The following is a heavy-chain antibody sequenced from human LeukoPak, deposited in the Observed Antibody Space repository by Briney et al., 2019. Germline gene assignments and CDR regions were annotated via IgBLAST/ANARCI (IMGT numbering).Heavy chain of an antibody. V-gene: IGHV1-2*02. CDR1: GYTFTGYY. J-gene: IGHJ4*02. Sequence: RASVKVSCKASGYTFTGYYMHWVRQAPGQGLEWMGWINPNSGGTNYAQKFQGRVTMTRDTSISTAYMELSRLRSDDTAVYYCAPYYYDSSGLGYFDYWGQGTLVTVSS. D-gene: IGHD3-22*01. CDR2: INPNSGGT. CDR3: APYYYDSSGLGYFDY.